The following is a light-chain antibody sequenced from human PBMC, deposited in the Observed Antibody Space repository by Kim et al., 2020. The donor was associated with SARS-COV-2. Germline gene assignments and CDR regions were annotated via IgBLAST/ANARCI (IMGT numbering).Light chain of an antibody. CDR1: SSNIGAGYD. Sequence: QSVLTQPPSVSGAPGQRVTICCTGSSSNIGAGYDVHWYQQLPGTAPKLLIYGNNNRPSGVPVRFSGSKSGTSASLAITGLQAEDEADYYCQSYDSSLSGWVFGGGTKLTVL. J-gene: IGLJ3*02. CDR2: GNN. CDR3: QSYDSSLSGWV. V-gene: IGLV1-40*01.